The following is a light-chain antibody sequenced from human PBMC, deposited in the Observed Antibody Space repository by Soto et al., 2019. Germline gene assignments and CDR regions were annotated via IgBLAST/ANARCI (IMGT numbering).Light chain of an antibody. CDR1: QSVSSN. CDR2: GAS. J-gene: IGKJ1*01. V-gene: IGKV3-15*01. CDR3: QQDNNWPPET. Sequence: EIVMTQSPATLSVSPGERATLSCRASQSVSSNLAWYQQKPGQAPRLLIYGASTRATGIPARFSGSGSGTEFTLTISRLQSEDFAVYYCQQDNNWPPETFGQGTKVEI.